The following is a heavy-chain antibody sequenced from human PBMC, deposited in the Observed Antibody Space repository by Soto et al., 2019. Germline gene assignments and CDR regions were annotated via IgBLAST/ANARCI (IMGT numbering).Heavy chain of an antibody. CDR1: GFTFSSYG. V-gene: IGHV3-33*01. Sequence: SLRLSCAASGFTFSSYGMHWVRQAPGKGLEWVAVIWYDGSNKYYADSVKGRFTISRDNSKNTLYLQMNSLRAEDTAVYYCARGGDYSDAFDIWGQGTMVTVSS. CDR3: ARGGDYSDAFDI. CDR2: IWYDGSNK. D-gene: IGHD4-17*01. J-gene: IGHJ3*02.